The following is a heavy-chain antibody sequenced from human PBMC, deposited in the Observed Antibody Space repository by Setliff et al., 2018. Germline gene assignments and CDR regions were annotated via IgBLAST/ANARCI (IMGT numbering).Heavy chain of an antibody. Sequence: SETLSLTCTVSGGSISSSTNYWGWIRQPPGKGLEWIGNIYDRGSTHYNPSLKSRVTISEDTSKSQSSLKLSSVTAADTAVYYCARGFTAQPAMLRGNWFDPWGGGTLVTVSS. CDR1: GGSISSSTNY. J-gene: IGHJ5*02. CDR3: ARGFTAQPAMLRGNWFDP. V-gene: IGHV4-39*07. D-gene: IGHD3-16*01. CDR2: IYDRGST.